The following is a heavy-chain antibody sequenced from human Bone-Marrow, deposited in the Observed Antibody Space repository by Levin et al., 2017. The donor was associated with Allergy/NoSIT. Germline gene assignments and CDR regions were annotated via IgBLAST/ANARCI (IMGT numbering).Heavy chain of an antibody. CDR3: AVVVGATLRGGYYFDY. J-gene: IGHJ4*02. D-gene: IGHD1-26*01. CDR2: IYHSGST. V-gene: IGHV4-38-2*01. CDR1: GYSISSGYY. Sequence: SETLSLTCAVSGYSISSGYYWGWIRQPPGKGLEWIGSIYHSGSTYYNPSLKSRVTISVDTSKNQFSLKLSSVTAADTAVYYCAVVVGATLRGGYYFDYWGQGTLVTVSS.